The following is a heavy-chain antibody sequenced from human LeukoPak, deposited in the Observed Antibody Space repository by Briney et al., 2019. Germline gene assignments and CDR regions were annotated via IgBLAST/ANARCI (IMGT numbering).Heavy chain of an antibody. D-gene: IGHD6-6*01. CDR1: GGSITSSNYS. Sequence: SETLSLTCTVSGGSITSSNYSWGWIRPPPGKGLEWVASIYYSGSTYYNPSLKSRVTLSVDTSKNQFSLKLGSVTPADTGVYFCARQNPHSSSSFYYYVGVWGKGTTVTVS. CDR2: IYYSGST. J-gene: IGHJ6*03. V-gene: IGHV4-39*01. CDR3: ARQNPHSSSSFYYYVGV.